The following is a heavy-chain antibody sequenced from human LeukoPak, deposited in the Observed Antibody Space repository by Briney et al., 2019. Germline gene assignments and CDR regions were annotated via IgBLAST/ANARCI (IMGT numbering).Heavy chain of an antibody. V-gene: IGHV4-61*02. CDR1: GGSISSGDYF. CDR2: IYTSGST. CDR3: ARDPQYYYDSSGYPIYAFDI. D-gene: IGHD3-22*01. Sequence: SQTLSLTCIVSGGSISSGDYFWSWIRQSAGKGLEWIGRIYTSGSTNYNPSLKSRVTISVDTSKNQFSLKLSSVTAADTAVYYCARDPQYYYDSSGYPIYAFDIWGQGTMVTVSA. J-gene: IGHJ3*02.